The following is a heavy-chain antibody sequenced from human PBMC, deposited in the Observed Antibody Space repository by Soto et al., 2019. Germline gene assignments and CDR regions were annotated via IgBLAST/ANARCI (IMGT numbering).Heavy chain of an antibody. CDR2: VFYTGST. CDR3: ARGLRGSQLGYFAY. CDR1: GGAISSDY. J-gene: IGHJ4*02. Sequence: LPLRCTFAGGAISSDYRNWIRQPPGKGLEWIGYVFYTGSTNYNPSLESRVTISVDMSKNQFSLKLSSVNAADTAVYYCARGLRGSQLGYFAYWGEGTLVTVPQ. V-gene: IGHV4-59*01. D-gene: IGHD1-26*01.